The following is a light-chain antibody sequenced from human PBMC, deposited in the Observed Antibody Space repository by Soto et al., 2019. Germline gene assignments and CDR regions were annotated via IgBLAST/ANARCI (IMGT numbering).Light chain of an antibody. CDR3: CSYAGSNPYS. Sequence: QSVLTQPPSVSGSPGQSVTISCTGTGSDFGRYNYVSWYQQHPGRAPKLMIYDVSKRPSGVPDRFSGSKSGNTASLAVSGLQPEDEADYYCCSYAGSNPYSFGPGPRVTVL. V-gene: IGLV2-8*01. CDR2: DVS. CDR1: GSDFGRYNY. J-gene: IGLJ1*01.